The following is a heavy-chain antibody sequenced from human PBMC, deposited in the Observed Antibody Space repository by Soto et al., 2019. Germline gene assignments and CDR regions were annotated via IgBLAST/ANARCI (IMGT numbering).Heavy chain of an antibody. CDR3: AKVGVARFNYGQFDY. Sequence: PGGSLRLSCVTSGFTFSNYVMNWVRQAPGKGLEWVSGISGSASNTYYADSVKGRLTISRDNSKNTLYLQMNSLRAEDTAVYYFAKVGVARFNYGQFDYWGQGTLVTVSS. CDR1: GFTFSNYV. V-gene: IGHV3-23*01. D-gene: IGHD5-18*01. CDR2: ISGSASNT. J-gene: IGHJ4*02.